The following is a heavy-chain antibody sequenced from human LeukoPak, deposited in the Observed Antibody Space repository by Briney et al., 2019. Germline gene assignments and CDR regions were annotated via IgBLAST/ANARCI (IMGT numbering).Heavy chain of an antibody. CDR1: GGSISSSSYY. Sequence: NSSETLSLTCTVSGGSISSSSYYWGWIRQPPGKGLEWIGSIYYSGSTYYNPSLKSRVTISVDTSKNQFSLKLSSVTAADTAVYYCARVLGIAVAGKFDPWGQGTLVTVSS. J-gene: IGHJ5*02. CDR2: IYYSGST. D-gene: IGHD6-19*01. CDR3: ARVLGIAVAGKFDP. V-gene: IGHV4-39*01.